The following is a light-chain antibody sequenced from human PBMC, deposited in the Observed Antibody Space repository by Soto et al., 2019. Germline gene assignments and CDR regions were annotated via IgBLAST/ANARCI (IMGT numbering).Light chain of an antibody. CDR1: RGISSY. CDR2: ATS. V-gene: IGKV1-39*01. Sequence: IQLTQSPSFLSASVGDRVTITCRASRGISSYLNWYQQKPGKAPKLLMFATSYLQGGVPSRFSGSGSSTDFTLTINGRQPEDFATYYCQQSFRFPRTFGQGTKVDIK. J-gene: IGKJ1*01. CDR3: QQSFRFPRT.